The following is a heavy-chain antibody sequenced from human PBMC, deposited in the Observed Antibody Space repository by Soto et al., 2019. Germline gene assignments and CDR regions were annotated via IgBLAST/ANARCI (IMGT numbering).Heavy chain of an antibody. D-gene: IGHD4-17*01. CDR3: ASANGDYVGYGMDV. J-gene: IGHJ6*02. CDR2: IYYSGST. CDR1: GGSISSYY. V-gene: IGHV4-59*01. Sequence: SETLSLTCTVSGGSISSYYWSWIRQPPGKGLEWIGYIYYSGSTNYNPSLKSRVTISVDTSKSQFSLKLSSVTAADTAVYYCASANGDYVGYGMDVWGQGTTVTVSS.